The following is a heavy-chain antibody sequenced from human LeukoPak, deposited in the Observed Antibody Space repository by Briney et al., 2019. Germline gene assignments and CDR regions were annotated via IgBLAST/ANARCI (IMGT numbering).Heavy chain of an antibody. Sequence: RGSLRLSCAASGFTFSSYAMSWVRQAPGKGLEWVSAISGSGGSTYYADSVKGRFTISRDNSKNTLYLQMNSLRAEDTAVYYCAKTDGAYCGGDCYAPNPFDYWGQGTLVTVSS. J-gene: IGHJ4*02. V-gene: IGHV3-23*01. D-gene: IGHD2-21*01. CDR3: AKTDGAYCGGDCYAPNPFDY. CDR1: GFTFSSYA. CDR2: ISGSGGST.